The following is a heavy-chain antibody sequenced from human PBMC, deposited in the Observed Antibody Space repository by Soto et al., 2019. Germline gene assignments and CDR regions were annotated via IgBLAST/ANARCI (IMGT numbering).Heavy chain of an antibody. J-gene: IGHJ3*02. CDR1: EFTYSSYR. CDR2: ISSSSSYI. Sequence: GGSLRLSCAASEFTYSSYRLNWVRQGPGKGLEWVSSISSSSSYIYYADSVKGRFTISRDNAKNSLYLQMNSLRAEDTAVYYCARDRRLYGAFDIWGQGTMVTVSS. V-gene: IGHV3-21*01. CDR3: ARDRRLYGAFDI. D-gene: IGHD3-3*01.